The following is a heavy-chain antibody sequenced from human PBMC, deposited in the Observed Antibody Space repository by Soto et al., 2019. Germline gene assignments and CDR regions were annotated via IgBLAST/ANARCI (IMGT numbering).Heavy chain of an antibody. D-gene: IGHD3-10*01. CDR3: VRVGVGVGNHFDT. CDR2: IHYSGRT. J-gene: IGHJ4*02. Sequence: PSETLSLTCSVSNGSISGFYWTWIRQPPGKILEWIGYIHYSGRTDYNPSLTSRATMSVDTSKNKLSLNLKSITAADTAVYYCVRVGVGVGNHFDTSARGKLVTVS. V-gene: IGHV4-59*12. CDR1: NGSISGFY.